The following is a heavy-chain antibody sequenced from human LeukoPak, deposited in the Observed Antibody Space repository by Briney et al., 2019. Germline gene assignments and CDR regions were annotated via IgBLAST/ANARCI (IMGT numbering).Heavy chain of an antibody. CDR1: GYTFTGYY. CDR3: ASRYSSSWYVFDY. D-gene: IGHD6-13*01. V-gene: IGHV1-2*02. Sequence: ASVKVSCKASGYTFTGYYMHWVRQAPGQGLEWMGWINPNSGGTNYAQKFQGRVTMTRDTSISTAYMELSRLRSDDTAVYYCASRYSSSWYVFDYWGQGTLVTVSS. CDR2: INPNSGGT. J-gene: IGHJ4*02.